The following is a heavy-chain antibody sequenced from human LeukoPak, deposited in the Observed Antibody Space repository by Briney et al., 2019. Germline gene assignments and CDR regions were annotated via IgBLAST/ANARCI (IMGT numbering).Heavy chain of an antibody. CDR1: GYSFTSYW. Sequence: GESLKISCKGSGYSFTSYWIGWVRQMPGKGLEWMGIIYPGDSDTRYSPSFQGQVTISADKSIRPAYLQWSSLKASDTAMYYCARPSRIAAAGTLLDYWGQGTLVTVSS. CDR3: ARPSRIAAAGTLLDY. V-gene: IGHV5-51*01. D-gene: IGHD6-13*01. CDR2: IYPGDSDT. J-gene: IGHJ4*02.